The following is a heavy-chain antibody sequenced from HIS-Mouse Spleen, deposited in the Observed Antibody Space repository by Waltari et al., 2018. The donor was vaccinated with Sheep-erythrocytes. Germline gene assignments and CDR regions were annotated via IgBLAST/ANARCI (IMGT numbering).Heavy chain of an antibody. CDR2: IYYSGST. CDR3: ARLELGQFHY. D-gene: IGHD1-26*01. J-gene: IGHJ4*02. V-gene: IGHV4-59*08. CDR1: GGSISSYY. Sequence: QVQLQESGPGLVKPSETLSLTCTVSGGSISSYYWSWIRQPPGKGLEWIGDIYYSGSTNHNPSLKSRVTISVDTSKNQFSLKLSSVTAADTAVYYCARLELGQFHYWGQGTLVTVSS.